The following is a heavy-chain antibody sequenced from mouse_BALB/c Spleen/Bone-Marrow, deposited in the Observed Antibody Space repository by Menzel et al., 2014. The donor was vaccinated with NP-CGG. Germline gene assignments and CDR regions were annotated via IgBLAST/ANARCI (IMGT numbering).Heavy chain of an antibody. CDR1: GYTFTSYY. CDR2: INPRCGGT. V-gene: IGHV1S81*02. D-gene: IGHD3-1*01. Sequence: QVQLQQSGAELVKPGASVRLSCKASGYTFTSYYSYWVKQRPGHGLEWIGEINPRCGGTNFNEKFKTKATLTVDKSSSTAYIQLSSLTSEDSAVYYCTRGALGPFVYWGQGTLVTVSA. CDR3: TRGALGPFVY. J-gene: IGHJ3*01.